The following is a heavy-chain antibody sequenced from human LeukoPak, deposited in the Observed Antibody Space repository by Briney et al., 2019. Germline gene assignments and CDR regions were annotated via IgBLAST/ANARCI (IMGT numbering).Heavy chain of an antibody. CDR3: AKGGRWDYYDSSH. J-gene: IGHJ3*01. V-gene: IGHV3-48*03. CDR2: ISSSGTTT. Sequence: PGGSLRLSCAASGFTFSSYEMNWVRQAPGKGLEWVSFISSSGTTTYYADSVKGRFTISRDNSKNTLYLQMNSLRVEDTAIYYCAKGGRWDYYDSSHWGQGTMVTVSS. D-gene: IGHD3-22*01. CDR1: GFTFSSYE.